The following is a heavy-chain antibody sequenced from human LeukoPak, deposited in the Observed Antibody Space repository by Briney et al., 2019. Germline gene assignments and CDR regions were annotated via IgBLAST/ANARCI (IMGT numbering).Heavy chain of an antibody. CDR1: GFTFSDYY. D-gene: IGHD3-10*01. Sequence: GGSLRLSCAASGFTFSDYYMSWIRQAPGKGLEWVSYISSSGSTIYYADSVKGRFTISRDNSKNTLYLQMNSLRAEDTAVYYCAKVLATIRPMVRGVIPSGFDYWGQGTLVTVSS. J-gene: IGHJ4*02. V-gene: IGHV3-11*04. CDR3: AKVLATIRPMVRGVIPSGFDY. CDR2: ISSSGSTI.